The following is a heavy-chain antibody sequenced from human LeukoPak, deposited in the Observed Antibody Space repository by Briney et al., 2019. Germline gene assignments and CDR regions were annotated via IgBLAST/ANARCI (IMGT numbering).Heavy chain of an antibody. J-gene: IGHJ4*02. V-gene: IGHV3-33*01. Sequence: PGGSLRLSCAASGFTFSSYGMHWVRQAPGKGPEWVAVIWYDGSNKYYADSVKGRFTISRDNSKNTLYLQMNSLRAEDTAVYYCARGRRQQLVGDYFDYWGQGTLVTVSS. D-gene: IGHD6-13*01. CDR2: IWYDGSNK. CDR1: GFTFSSYG. CDR3: ARGRRQQLVGDYFDY.